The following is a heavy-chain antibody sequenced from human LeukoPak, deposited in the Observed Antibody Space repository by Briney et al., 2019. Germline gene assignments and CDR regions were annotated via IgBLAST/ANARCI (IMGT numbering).Heavy chain of an antibody. CDR3: VRDSPGSHFDY. D-gene: IGHD1-26*01. V-gene: IGHV3-7*01. Sequence: GGSLRLSCVGSGFIFRAYWMAWVRQAPGKGPEWVANINEDGGEERYVDSVRGRFTISRDNAKNSLYLQMNSLRAEDTAVYYCVRDSPGSHFDYWGQGTLVTVSS. CDR2: INEDGGEE. J-gene: IGHJ4*02. CDR1: GFIFRAYW.